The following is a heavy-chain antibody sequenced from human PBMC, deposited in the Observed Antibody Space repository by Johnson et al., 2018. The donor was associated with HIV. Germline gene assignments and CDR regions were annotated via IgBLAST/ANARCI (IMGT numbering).Heavy chain of an antibody. V-gene: IGHV3-33*01. Sequence: QVLLVESGGGLVKPGRSLRLSCAASGFTFSSYGMHWVRQAPGKGLEWVAVIWYDGSNKYYADSVKGRFTISRDNAKNSLYLQMNSLRAEDTAVYYCAREIGWSGEIIDAFDIWGQGTMVTV. CDR2: IWYDGSNK. CDR3: AREIGWSGEIIDAFDI. D-gene: IGHD3-10*01. J-gene: IGHJ3*02. CDR1: GFTFSSYG.